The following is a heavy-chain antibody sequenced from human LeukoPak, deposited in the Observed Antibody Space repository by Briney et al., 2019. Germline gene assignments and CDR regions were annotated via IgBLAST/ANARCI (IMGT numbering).Heavy chain of an antibody. Sequence: GGSLRLSCAASGFTFSSYATSWVRQAPGKGLEWVSAISGSGGSTYYADSVKGRFTISRDNSKNTLYLQMNSLRAEDTAVYYCARSYYLYYSDYWGQGTLVTVSS. V-gene: IGHV3-23*01. CDR2: ISGSGGST. CDR1: GFTFSSYA. CDR3: ARSYYLYYSDY. D-gene: IGHD2/OR15-2a*01. J-gene: IGHJ4*02.